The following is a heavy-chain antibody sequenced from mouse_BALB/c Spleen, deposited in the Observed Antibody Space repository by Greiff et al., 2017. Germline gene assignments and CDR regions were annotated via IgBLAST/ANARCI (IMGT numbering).Heavy chain of an antibody. V-gene: IGHV5-6-3*01. CDR2: INSNGGST. Sequence: EEKLVESGGGLVQPGGSLKLSCAASGFTFSSYGMSWVRQTPDKRLELVATINSNGGSTYYPDSVKGRFTISRDNAKNTLYLQMSSLKSEGTAMYYCARDSGDFDYWGQGTTLTVSS. J-gene: IGHJ2*01. CDR3: ARDSGDFDY. CDR1: GFTFSSYG. D-gene: IGHD1-3*01.